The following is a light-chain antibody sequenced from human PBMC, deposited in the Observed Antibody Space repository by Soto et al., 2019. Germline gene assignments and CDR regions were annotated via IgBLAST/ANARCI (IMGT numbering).Light chain of an antibody. CDR3: QSYDSSLSGWV. V-gene: IGLV1-40*01. J-gene: IGLJ3*02. CDR2: GNS. CDR1: SSNIGAGYD. Sequence: QSVLTQPPSVSGAPGQRVTISCTGSSSNIGAGYDVHWYQQFPGTAPNLLIFGNSNRPSGVPDRFSGSKSGTSASLAIAGLQAEDEADYYCQSYDSSLSGWVFGGGTKLTVL.